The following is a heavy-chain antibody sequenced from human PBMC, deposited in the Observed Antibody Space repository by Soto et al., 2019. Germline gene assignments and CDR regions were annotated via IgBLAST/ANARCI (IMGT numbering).Heavy chain of an antibody. V-gene: IGHV4-39*01. J-gene: IGHJ4*02. Sequence: ETLSLTCTVSGGSISSSSYYWGWIRQPPGKGLEWIGSIYYSGSTYYNPSLKSRVTISVDTSKNQFSLKLSSVTAADTAVYYCARSLFLYYYDSSGYYSWGQGTRVTVSS. CDR1: GGSISSSSYY. D-gene: IGHD3-22*01. CDR3: ARSLFLYYYDSSGYYS. CDR2: IYYSGST.